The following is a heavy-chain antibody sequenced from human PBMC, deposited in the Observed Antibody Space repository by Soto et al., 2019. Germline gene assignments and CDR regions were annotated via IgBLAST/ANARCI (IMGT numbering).Heavy chain of an antibody. V-gene: IGHV4-4*02. CDR2: IYHSGST. CDR1: GGSISSSSW. Sequence: PSETLSLTCAVSGGSISSSSWWSWVRQPPGKGLEWIGEIYHSGSTNYNPSLKSRVTISVDKSKNQFSLKLSSVTAADTAVYYCASYRYFDWYYYYYGMDVWGQGTTVTVSS. D-gene: IGHD3-9*01. CDR3: ASYRYFDWYYYYYGMDV. J-gene: IGHJ6*02.